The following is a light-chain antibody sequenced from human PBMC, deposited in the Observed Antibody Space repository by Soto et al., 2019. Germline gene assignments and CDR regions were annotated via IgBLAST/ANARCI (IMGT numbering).Light chain of an antibody. CDR1: SSDVGSYSL. Sequence: QSALTQPASVSGSPGQSITISCTGTSSDVGSYSLVSWYQQHPGKAPKLMIYEDSKRPSGISNRFSGSKSGNTASRTISGLQAEDEADYYCCSYAGSSAHVVFGGGTKLTVL. V-gene: IGLV2-23*01. CDR3: CSYAGSSAHVV. CDR2: EDS. J-gene: IGLJ2*01.